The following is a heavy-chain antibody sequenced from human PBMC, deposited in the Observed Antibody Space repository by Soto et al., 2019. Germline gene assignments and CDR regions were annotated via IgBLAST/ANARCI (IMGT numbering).Heavy chain of an antibody. CDR3: AKAGGLGAVAVDY. J-gene: IGHJ4*02. CDR1: VLSITSDY. Sequence: SETLSLTCTLYVLSITSDYWSWIRQPPGKGLEWIGHISYSGSTNYNPSLKSRVTISVDTSKNQFSLELSSVTAADTAVYYCAKAGGLGAVAVDYWGQGTLVTVS. D-gene: IGHD6-19*01. V-gene: IGHV4-59*08. CDR2: ISYSGST.